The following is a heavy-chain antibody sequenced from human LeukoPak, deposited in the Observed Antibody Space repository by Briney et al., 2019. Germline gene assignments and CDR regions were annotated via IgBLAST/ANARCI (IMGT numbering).Heavy chain of an antibody. Sequence: GGSLRLACAASGFTFSGYSMNWVRHAPGKGLEWVSYISSSSSTIYYADSVKGRFTISRDNAKNSLYLQMNSLRAEDTAVYYCARGRTSTPAAYDYWGQGTLVTVSS. D-gene: IGHD6-13*01. CDR2: ISSSSSTI. J-gene: IGHJ4*02. CDR1: GFTFSGYS. V-gene: IGHV3-48*04. CDR3: ARGRTSTPAAYDY.